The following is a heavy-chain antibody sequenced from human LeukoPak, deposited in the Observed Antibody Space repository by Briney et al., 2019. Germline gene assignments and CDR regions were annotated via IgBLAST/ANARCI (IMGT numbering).Heavy chain of an antibody. CDR2: IRYDGSNK. Sequence: GGSLRLSCAASGFTFSSYGMHWVRQAPGKGLEWVAFIRYDGSNKYYADSVKGRFTISRDNSKNTLYLQMNSLRAEDTAVYYCAKDEAATPEFDYWGQGTLVTVSS. J-gene: IGHJ4*02. D-gene: IGHD2-15*01. CDR1: GFTFSSYG. V-gene: IGHV3-30*02. CDR3: AKDEAATPEFDY.